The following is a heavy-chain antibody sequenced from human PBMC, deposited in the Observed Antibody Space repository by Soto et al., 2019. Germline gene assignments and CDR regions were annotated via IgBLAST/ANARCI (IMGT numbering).Heavy chain of an antibody. V-gene: IGHV4-39*01. CDR2: IYYSGST. D-gene: IGHD4-17*01. Sequence: QLQLQESGPGLVKPSETLSLTCTVSGGSISSSSYYWGWIRQPPGKGLEWIGSIYYSGSTYYNPSLKSRVTIAVDTSKNQFSLKLSSVTAADTAVYYCASSPGYGDYFAAFDIWGQGTMVTVSS. CDR1: GGSISSSSYY. J-gene: IGHJ3*02. CDR3: ASSPGYGDYFAAFDI.